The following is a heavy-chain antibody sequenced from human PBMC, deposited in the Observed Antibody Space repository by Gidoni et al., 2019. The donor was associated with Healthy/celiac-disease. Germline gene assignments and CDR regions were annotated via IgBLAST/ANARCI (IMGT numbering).Heavy chain of an antibody. D-gene: IGHD6-13*01. CDR2: IYYSGST. CDR3: ARSLAAAGVHGNAFDI. CDR1: ECYRRRGDYY. V-gene: IGHV4-30-4*01. J-gene: IGHJ3*02. Sequence: LEGTGGGLGTRAETVARSCTIYECYRRRGDYYWSWIRQPTGKGLEWIGYIYYSGSTYYNPSLKSRVTISVDTSKNQFSLKLSSVTAADTAVYYCARSLAAAGVHGNAFDIWGQGTLVTVSS.